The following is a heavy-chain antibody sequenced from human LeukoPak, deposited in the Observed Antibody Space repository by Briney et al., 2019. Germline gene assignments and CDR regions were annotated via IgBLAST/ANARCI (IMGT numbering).Heavy chain of an antibody. CDR3: ARRWLGDPYGMDV. CDR1: GFIFSNYT. D-gene: IGHD3-10*01. J-gene: IGHJ6*02. Sequence: GGSLRLSCAASGFIFSNYTMTWVRQAPGKGLEWVSILGGLSESVYYPDSVKGRFTVSRDNSKDTLYLEINSLRGEDTATYYCARRWLGDPYGMDVWGQGTTVTVSS. V-gene: IGHV3-23*01. CDR2: LGGLSESV.